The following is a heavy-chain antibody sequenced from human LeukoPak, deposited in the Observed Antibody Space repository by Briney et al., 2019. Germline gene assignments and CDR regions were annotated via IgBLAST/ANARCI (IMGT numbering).Heavy chain of an antibody. V-gene: IGHV3-23*01. J-gene: IGHJ4*02. CDR1: GFTFSSYA. Sequence: GGSLRLSCAASGFTFSSYAMSWVRQTPGKGLEWVSAISSSGVSTYYADSVKGRFTISRDNSKNTLYLQMDSLRAEDTAVYYCASEMATIQDYWGQGTLVTVSS. CDR2: ISSSGVST. D-gene: IGHD5-24*01. CDR3: ASEMATIQDY.